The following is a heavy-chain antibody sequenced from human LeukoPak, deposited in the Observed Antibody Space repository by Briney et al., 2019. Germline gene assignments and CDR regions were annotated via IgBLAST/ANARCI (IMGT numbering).Heavy chain of an antibody. Sequence: ASVKVSCKASGYTFTSYYMHWVRQAPGQGLEWMGIINPSGGSTSYAQKFQGRVTMTRDTSTSTVYMELSSLRAEDTAVYYCARDMRPPSGWYSCCWFDPWGQGTLVTVSS. CDR3: ARDMRPPSGWYSCCWFDP. CDR1: GYTFTSYY. V-gene: IGHV1-46*01. J-gene: IGHJ5*02. CDR2: INPSGGST. D-gene: IGHD6-19*01.